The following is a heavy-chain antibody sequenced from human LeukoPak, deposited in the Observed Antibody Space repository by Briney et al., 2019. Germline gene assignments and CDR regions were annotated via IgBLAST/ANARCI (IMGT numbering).Heavy chain of an antibody. CDR2: LHYSENT. D-gene: IGHD4-17*01. CDR3: ARLSYGDSFSLDY. V-gene: IGHV4-39*01. J-gene: IGHJ4*02. CDR1: GGSIKRSSYY. Sequence: PSETLSLTCTVSGGSIKRSSYYWSWIRQFPGKGLEWIGTLHYSENTYYTPSLRSRVTMSVDTSKNEFSLKLSSVTATDTAVYFCARLSYGDSFSLDYWGQGTLVTVSS.